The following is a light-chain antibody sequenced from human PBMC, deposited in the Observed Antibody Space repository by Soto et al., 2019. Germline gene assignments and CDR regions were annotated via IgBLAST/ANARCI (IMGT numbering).Light chain of an antibody. CDR3: QQRNNWPTST. CDR2: DAX. Sequence: EIVLTQSPATLSLSQGERATLFXRASQTIDITLSWYQRQTGQXTRLLXXDAXTRATGVPARFIGSGSGTDFTLTISSLKSEDFAVYYCQQRNNWPTSTVGQGTRLEIK. J-gene: IGKJ5*01. CDR1: QTIDIT. V-gene: IGKV3-15*01.